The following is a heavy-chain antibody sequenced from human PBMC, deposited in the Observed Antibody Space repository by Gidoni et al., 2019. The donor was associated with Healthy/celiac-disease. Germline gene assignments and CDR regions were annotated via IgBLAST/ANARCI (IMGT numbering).Heavy chain of an antibody. Sequence: QLQLQESGPALVKPAETLSLTCIVPGGLIRCSSYHWGWIRQPPGKALEWIGSIYYRGSTYYNPSLKSRVTISVDTSKNQFSLKLSSVTAADTAVYYCAITTPLAAAGRLYYYCGMDVWGRGTAVTVSS. D-gene: IGHD6-13*01. V-gene: IGHV4-39*01. CDR1: GGLIRCSSYH. J-gene: IGHJ6*02. CDR3: AITTPLAAAGRLYYYCGMDV. CDR2: IYYRGST.